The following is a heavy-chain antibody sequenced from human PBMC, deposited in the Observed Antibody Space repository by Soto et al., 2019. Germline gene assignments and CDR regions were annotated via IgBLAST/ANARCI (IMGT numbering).Heavy chain of an antibody. CDR3: ARAHAPTLPFDY. CDR1: GGSMRNVY. CDR2: IFHSGNA. D-gene: IGHD2-15*01. J-gene: IGHJ4*01. Sequence: SETLSLTCTVSGGSMRNVYWSWIRQPPGKRLEWIGFIFHSGNAKYNPSLKSRVTISIDTSKSQFPLSLDSVTAADTAVYFCARAHAPTLPFDYWGLGTLVTVSS. V-gene: IGHV4-59*01.